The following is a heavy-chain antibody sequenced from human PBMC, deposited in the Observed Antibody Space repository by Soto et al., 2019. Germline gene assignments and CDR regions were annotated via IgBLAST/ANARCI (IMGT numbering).Heavy chain of an antibody. Sequence: DVELLESGGGLGQPGGSLRLSCAASGFTFSSYAMSWVRQAPGKGLEWVAAISASGGSTNYADSVKGRFAISRDNSKDTMYLRMNSRRAEDTAVYYCAKDRGIYYGSGSYYIWGRGTLVTVSS. J-gene: IGHJ3*02. CDR1: GFTFSSYA. CDR3: AKDRGIYYGSGSYYI. D-gene: IGHD3-10*01. V-gene: IGHV3-23*01. CDR2: ISASGGST.